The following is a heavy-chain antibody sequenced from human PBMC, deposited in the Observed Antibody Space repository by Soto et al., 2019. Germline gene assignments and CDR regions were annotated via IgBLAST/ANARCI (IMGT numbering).Heavy chain of an antibody. CDR1: GFTFSSYG. V-gene: IGHV3-33*01. D-gene: IGHD2-15*01. CDR2: IWHDGSNK. CDR3: ARDGWGYCSGGSCYSVVY. Sequence: QVQLVESGGDLVQPGRSLRLSCAASGFTFSSYGMHWVRQAPGKGLEWVAVIWHDGSNKYYADSVKGRFTISRDNSKNTLYLQMNSLRGEDKAVYYCARDGWGYCSGGSCYSVVYWGQGTLVTVSS. J-gene: IGHJ4*02.